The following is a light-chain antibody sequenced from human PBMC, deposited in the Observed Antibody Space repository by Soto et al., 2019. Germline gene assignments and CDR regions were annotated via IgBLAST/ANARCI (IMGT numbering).Light chain of an antibody. CDR3: CSYAGSYTLV. V-gene: IGLV2-11*01. CDR2: DVS. J-gene: IGLJ2*01. CDR1: SSDVGGYNY. Sequence: QSALTQPRSVSGSPGQSVTISCTGTSSDVGGYNYVSWYQQHPGKAPKLMIYDVSKRPSGVPHRFSGSKSGNTASLTISGLQAGDESDYYCCSYAGSYTLVFGGGTKLTVL.